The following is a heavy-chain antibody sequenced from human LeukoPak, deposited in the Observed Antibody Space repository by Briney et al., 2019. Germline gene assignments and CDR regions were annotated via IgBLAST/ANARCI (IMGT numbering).Heavy chain of an antibody. CDR2: IYYGGTS. V-gene: IGHV4-39*07. CDR3: ARYRPYYYDSSGPTDAFDI. J-gene: IGHJ3*02. Sequence: SETLSLTCTVSGDSISSSGYYWGWIRQSPAKGLEWIGSIYYGGTSYYNPSLKSRVTISVDTSKNQFSLKLSSVTAADTAVYYCARYRPYYYDSSGPTDAFDIWGQGTMVTVSS. D-gene: IGHD3-22*01. CDR1: GDSISSSGYY.